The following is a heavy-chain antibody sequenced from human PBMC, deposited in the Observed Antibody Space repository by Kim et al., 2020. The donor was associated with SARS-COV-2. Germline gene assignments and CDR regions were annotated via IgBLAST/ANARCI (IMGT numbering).Heavy chain of an antibody. D-gene: IGHD2-2*02. J-gene: IGHJ1*01. CDR2: ISTSDGST. Sequence: ASVKVSCKTSGYTFTSYGINWVRQAPGQGLEWMGWISTSDGSTHYAQKIQDRVTMTTDTSTSTAYMEVRSLRSDDTAVYYCARDVAIPACPGSWGQGTLVTVSS. CDR3: ARDVAIPACPGS. V-gene: IGHV1-18*04. CDR1: GYTFTSYG.